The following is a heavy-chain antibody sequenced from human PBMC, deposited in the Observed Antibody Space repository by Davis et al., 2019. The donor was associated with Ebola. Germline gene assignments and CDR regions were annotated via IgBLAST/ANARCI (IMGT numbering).Heavy chain of an antibody. D-gene: IGHD6-19*01. J-gene: IGHJ5*02. V-gene: IGHV4-59*01. CDR2: IYYSGST. Sequence: MPSETLSLTCAVYGASFSGYYWSWIRQPPGKGLEWIGYIYYSGSTNYNPSLKSRVTISVDTSKNQFSLKLSSVTAADTAVYYCARAPGIAVAGNNWFDPWGQGTLVTVSS. CDR3: ARAPGIAVAGNNWFDP. CDR1: GASFSGYY.